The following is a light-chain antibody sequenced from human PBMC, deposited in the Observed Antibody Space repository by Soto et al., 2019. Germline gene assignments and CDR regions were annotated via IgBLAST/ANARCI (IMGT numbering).Light chain of an antibody. V-gene: IGLV1-40*01. J-gene: IGLJ1*01. CDR1: NANIGAGYD. CDR3: QSYDSRLSAYV. Sequence: QSVLTQPPSVSGAPGQRVTISCTGSNANIGAGYDVHWYLQLPGTAPKLLVYTNNNRPSGVPDRFSGSKSGTSASLAITGLQAEDEADYYCQSYDSRLSAYVFXTGTKLTVL. CDR2: TNN.